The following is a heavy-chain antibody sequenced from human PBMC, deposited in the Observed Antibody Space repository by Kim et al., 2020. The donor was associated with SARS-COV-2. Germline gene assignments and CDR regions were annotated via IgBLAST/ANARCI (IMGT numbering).Heavy chain of an antibody. V-gene: IGHV1-2*02. CDR3: ATQFGSDILSRYFSGMAV. CDR2: INPNSGGT. J-gene: IGHJ6*03. Sequence: ASVKVSCKASGYTFTNYYLYWVRQTPGQGLELMGGINPNSGGTTYAQKFQGRVTMTRDTSTSTAYMELSRLRSDDTAVYYCATQFGSDILSRYFSGMAVW. D-gene: IGHD3-9*01. CDR1: GYTFTNYY.